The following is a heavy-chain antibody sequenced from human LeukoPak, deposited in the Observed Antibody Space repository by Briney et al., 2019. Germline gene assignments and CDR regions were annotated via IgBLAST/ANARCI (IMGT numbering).Heavy chain of an antibody. D-gene: IGHD3-10*01. Sequence: PGGSLRLSCAVSGFIFSKYGMHWVRQAPGQGLEWVTFIRYDGTNQFYAESVKGRFTISRDNSKNTLYLQMNSLRSEDTAVYFCAKDEFEDTPLVFDNRGQGTLVTVSP. J-gene: IGHJ4*02. CDR3: AKDEFEDTPLVFDN. CDR2: IRYDGTNQ. V-gene: IGHV3-30*02. CDR1: GFIFSKYG.